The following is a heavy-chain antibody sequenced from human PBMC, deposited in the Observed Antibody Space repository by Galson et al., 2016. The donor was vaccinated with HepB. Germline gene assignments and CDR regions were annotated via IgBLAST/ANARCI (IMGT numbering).Heavy chain of an antibody. Sequence: SLRLSCAASGFSFRSHAMSWLRQAPGKGPEWVAPISATGGSTYYAESVKGRFTVSRDNSKNVLFLEMNSLRDDDTAVYYCAKVSGEGSFYDAFDSWGRGTMVIVSS. CDR1: GFSFRSHA. D-gene: IGHD3-10*01. J-gene: IGHJ3*01. CDR2: ISATGGST. V-gene: IGHV3-23*01. CDR3: AKVSGEGSFYDAFDS.